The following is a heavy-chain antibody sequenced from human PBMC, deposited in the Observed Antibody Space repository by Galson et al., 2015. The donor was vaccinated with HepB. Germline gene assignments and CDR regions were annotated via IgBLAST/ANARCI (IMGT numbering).Heavy chain of an antibody. D-gene: IGHD6-13*01. V-gene: IGHV3-30-3*01. CDR1: GFTFSSYA. J-gene: IGHJ6*02. Sequence: SLRLSCAASGFTFSSYAMHWVRQAPSKGLEWVAVISYDGSNKYYADSVKGRFTISGDNSKNTLYLQMNSLRAEDTAVYYCAREYIAAAGTGYYYYGMDVWGQGTTVTVSS. CDR3: AREYIAAAGTGYYYYGMDV. CDR2: ISYDGSNK.